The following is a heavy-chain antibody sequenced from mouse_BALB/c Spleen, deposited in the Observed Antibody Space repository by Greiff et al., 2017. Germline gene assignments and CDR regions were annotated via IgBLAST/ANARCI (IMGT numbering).Heavy chain of an antibody. V-gene: IGHV1-12*01. Sequence: QVQLQQPGAELVKPGASVKMSCKASGYTFTSYNMHWVKQTPGQGLEWIGAIYPGNGDTSYNQKFKGKATLTADKSSSTAYMQLSSLTSEDSAVYYCARTIGYDGYYSYAMDYWGQGTSVTVSS. CDR2: IYPGNGDT. CDR3: ARTIGYDGYYSYAMDY. D-gene: IGHD2-3*01. J-gene: IGHJ4*01. CDR1: GYTFTSYN.